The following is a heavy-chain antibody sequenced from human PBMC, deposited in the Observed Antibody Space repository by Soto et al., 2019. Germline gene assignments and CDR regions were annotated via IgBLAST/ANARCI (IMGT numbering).Heavy chain of an antibody. CDR1: GGSISSGDYY. CDR3: ARGITIAAAATARRAFDI. CDR2: IYYSGST. J-gene: IGHJ3*02. Sequence: SETLSLTCTVSGGSISSGDYYWSWIRQPPGKGLEWIGYIYYSGSTYYNPSLKSRVTISVDTSKNQFSLKLSSVTAADTAVYYCARGITIAAAATARRAFDIWGQGTMVTVS. D-gene: IGHD6-13*01. V-gene: IGHV4-30-4*01.